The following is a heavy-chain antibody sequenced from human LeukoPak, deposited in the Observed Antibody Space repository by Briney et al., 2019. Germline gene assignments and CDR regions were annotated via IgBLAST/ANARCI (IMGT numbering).Heavy chain of an antibody. CDR1: GFTFSNYA. CDR2: ITGGGRST. D-gene: IGHD3-9*01. J-gene: IGHJ4*02. V-gene: IGHV3-23*01. Sequence: GASLRLSCGASGFTFSNYAMSWVRQAPGKGLEWVSAITGGGRSTYYADSVKGRFTISRDNSKNTLYLQMNSLRTEDTAVYYFAKWGDYDVLTGYYVSDYWGQGTLVTVSS. CDR3: AKWGDYDVLTGYYVSDY.